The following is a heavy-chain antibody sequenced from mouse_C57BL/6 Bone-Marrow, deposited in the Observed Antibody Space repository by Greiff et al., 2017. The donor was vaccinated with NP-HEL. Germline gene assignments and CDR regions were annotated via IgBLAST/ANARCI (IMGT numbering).Heavy chain of an antibody. CDR1: GYTFTSYW. Sequence: QVQLQQPGAELVKPGASVKLSCKASGYTFTSYWMQWVKQRPGQGLEWIGEIDPSDSYTNYNQKFKGKATLTVDTSSSTAYMQLSSLTSEDSAVYYCARGLFPFFAYWGQGTLVTVSA. J-gene: IGHJ3*01. CDR3: ARGLFPFFAY. D-gene: IGHD6-1*01. V-gene: IGHV1-50*01. CDR2: IDPSDSYT.